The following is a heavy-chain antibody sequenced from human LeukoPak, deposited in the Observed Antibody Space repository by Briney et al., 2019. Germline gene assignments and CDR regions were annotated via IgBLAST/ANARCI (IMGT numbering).Heavy chain of an antibody. CDR2: IIPIFGTA. V-gene: IGHV1-69*13. CDR1: GGTFSSYA. D-gene: IGHD3-9*01. Sequence: GASVKVSCKASGGTFSSYAISWVRQAPGQGLEWMGGIIPIFGTANYAQKFQGRVTITADESTSTAYMELSSLRSEDTAVYYCARGANYDILTGYYHLHYYYYGMDVWGKGTTVTVSS. J-gene: IGHJ6*04. CDR3: ARGANYDILTGYYHLHYYYYGMDV.